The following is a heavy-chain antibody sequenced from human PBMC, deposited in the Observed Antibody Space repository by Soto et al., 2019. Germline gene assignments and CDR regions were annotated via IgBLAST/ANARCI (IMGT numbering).Heavy chain of an antibody. CDR1: GYTFTTYD. D-gene: IGHD2-15*01. V-gene: IGHV1-18*01. CDR2: ISPYNGNT. Sequence: QVQVVQSGGEVKKPGASVKVSCKASGYTFTTYDISWVRQAPGQGLEWRGWISPYNGNTNYAQKVQDRVTMTTDTSTSTAHMELRSLRSDDTAVYCCARTQDDDDFARFDCWGQGTLVIVSA. J-gene: IGHJ4*02. CDR3: ARTQDDDDFARFDC.